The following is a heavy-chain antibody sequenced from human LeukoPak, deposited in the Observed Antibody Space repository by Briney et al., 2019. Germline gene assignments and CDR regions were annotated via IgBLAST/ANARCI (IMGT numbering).Heavy chain of an antibody. J-gene: IGHJ4*02. CDR1: GFTFSSYG. CDR3: ATISAAAGSSPFDY. CDR2: ISYDGSKK. Sequence: GGSLRLSCAASGFTFSSYGMHWVRQAPGKGLEGVAVISYDGSKKYYADSVKGRFTISRDNSKNTLYLQMNSLRAEDTAVYYCATISAAAGSSPFDYWGQGTLVTVSS. V-gene: IGHV3-30*03. D-gene: IGHD6-13*01.